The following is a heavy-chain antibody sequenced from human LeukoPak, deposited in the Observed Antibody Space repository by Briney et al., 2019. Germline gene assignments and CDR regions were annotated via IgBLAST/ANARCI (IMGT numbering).Heavy chain of an antibody. J-gene: IGHJ4*02. CDR3: AKDSRSSNTYVTN. CDR2: VWFNDYDK. D-gene: IGHD3-10*01. V-gene: IGHV3-33*06. CDR1: GFTFRDYN. Sequence: GGSLRLSCEASGFTFRDYNMHWVRLAPGRGLEWVAVVWFNDYDKYYADSVKGRFTISRDNSKNTLYLQMNSLRAEDTALYYCAKDSRSSNTYVTNWGQGTQVTVSS.